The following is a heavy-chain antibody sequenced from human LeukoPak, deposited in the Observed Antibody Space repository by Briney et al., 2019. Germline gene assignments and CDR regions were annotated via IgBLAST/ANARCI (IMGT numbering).Heavy chain of an antibody. V-gene: IGHV3-21*06. CDR2: ISSSSSYI. D-gene: IGHD5-24*01. J-gene: IGHJ4*02. CDR1: GFTFRSYS. CDR3: TRVGYIDEGIDY. Sequence: PGGSLRLSCAASGFTFRSYSMNWVRQAPGKGLEWVSSISSSSSYIYYADSVKGRFTISRDNAKNSLYLQMNSLRAEDTAIYYCTRVGYIDEGIDYWGQGTLVTVSS.